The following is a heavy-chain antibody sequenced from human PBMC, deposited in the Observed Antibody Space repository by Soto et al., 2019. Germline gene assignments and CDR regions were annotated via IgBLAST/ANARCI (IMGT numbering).Heavy chain of an antibody. V-gene: IGHV3-33*01. CDR3: ARDGVAVAGLHDGIGRRYYYYGMDV. CDR1: GFTFSSYG. CDR2: IWYDGSNK. Sequence: GGSLRLSCAASGFTFSSYGMHWVRQAPGKGLEWVAVIWYDGSNKYYADSVKGRFTISRDNSKNTLYLQMNSLRAEDTAVYYCARDGVAVAGLHDGIGRRYYYYGMDVWGQGTTVTVSS. D-gene: IGHD6-19*01. J-gene: IGHJ6*02.